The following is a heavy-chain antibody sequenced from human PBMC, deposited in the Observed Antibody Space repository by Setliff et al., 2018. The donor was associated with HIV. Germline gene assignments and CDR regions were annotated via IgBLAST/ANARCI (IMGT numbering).Heavy chain of an antibody. V-gene: IGHV3-74*01. CDR2: VNSDGSSK. Sequence: GSLRLSCAASGFTFSSFAMHWVRQAPGKGLVWVSRVNSDGSSKTYADSVKDRFTISRDNAKKTLYLQMNSLRAEDTAVYYCARDYHASRMIVVVDNYYGMDVWGQGTTVTVSS. D-gene: IGHD3-22*01. J-gene: IGHJ6*02. CDR1: GFTFSSFA. CDR3: ARDYHASRMIVVVDNYYGMDV.